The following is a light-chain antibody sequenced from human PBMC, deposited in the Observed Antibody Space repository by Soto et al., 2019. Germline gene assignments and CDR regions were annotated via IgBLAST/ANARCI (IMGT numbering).Light chain of an antibody. CDR1: NSNIGSNT. J-gene: IGLJ1*01. Sequence: QSVLTQPPSASGTPGQRVTISCSGSNSNIGSNTVNWYQHLPGTAPKLLIYTNNQGPSGVPDRFSGSKSGTSASLAISGLQPEDEGDYYCATWDDSLNGYVFGTGTKLTVL. CDR2: TNN. V-gene: IGLV1-44*01. CDR3: ATWDDSLNGYV.